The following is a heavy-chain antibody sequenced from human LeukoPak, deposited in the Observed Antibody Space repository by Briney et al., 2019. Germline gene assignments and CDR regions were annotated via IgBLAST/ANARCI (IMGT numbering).Heavy chain of an antibody. V-gene: IGHV3-23*01. CDR1: GFPLSTFA. D-gene: IGHD3-22*01. CDR2: IVGSGVNT. J-gene: IGHJ4*02. CDR3: AKAVGPSGYYPAY. Sequence: PGGSLRLAWPAAGFPLSTFAIGWARQPPGRGRGWVSAIVGSGVNTYYADSVKGRFTISRDNSKNTLFLQMNSLRAEDTAVYYCAKAVGPSGYYPAYWGQGTLVTVSS.